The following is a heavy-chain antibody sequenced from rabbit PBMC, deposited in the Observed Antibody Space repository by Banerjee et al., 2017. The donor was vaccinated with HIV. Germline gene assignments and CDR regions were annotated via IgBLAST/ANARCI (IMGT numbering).Heavy chain of an antibody. CDR3: ARDTGSSFSTYGMDL. J-gene: IGHJ6*01. D-gene: IGHD8-1*01. CDR2: IDTGSRDFT. CDR1: GFSFNSGYD. Sequence: QEQLVESGGGLVKPGASLTLICTASGFSFNSGYDMSWVRQAPGKGLEWIACIDTGSRDFTYYASWAKGRFTISKTSSTTVTLQMTSLTAADTATYFCARDTGSSFSTYGMDLWGPGTLVTVS. V-gene: IGHV1S45*01.